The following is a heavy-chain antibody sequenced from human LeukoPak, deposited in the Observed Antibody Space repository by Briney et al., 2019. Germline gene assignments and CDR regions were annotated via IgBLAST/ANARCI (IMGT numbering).Heavy chain of an antibody. V-gene: IGHV1-58*02. Sequence: SVKVSCKASGFTFTSSAMQWVRQARGQRLEWIGWIVVGSGNTNYAQKFQERVTITRDMSTSTAYMELSSLRSEDTAVYYCAASSDWPTGEDYWGQGTLVTVSS. CDR3: AASSDWPTGEDY. J-gene: IGHJ4*02. D-gene: IGHD3-9*01. CDR2: IVVGSGNT. CDR1: GFTFTSSA.